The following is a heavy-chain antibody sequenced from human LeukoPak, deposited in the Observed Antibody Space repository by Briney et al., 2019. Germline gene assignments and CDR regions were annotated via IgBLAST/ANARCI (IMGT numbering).Heavy chain of an antibody. V-gene: IGHV4-59*01. D-gene: IGHD2/OR15-2a*01. CDR1: GGSISSYY. CDR2: IYYSGSA. Sequence: PSETLSLTCTVSGGSISSYYWTWIRQPPGKGLEWIGYIYYSGSANYNPSLKSRVTISLDTSKKQFSLKLTSVTTADTAVYYCARGHYFFDYWGQGTLVTVSS. J-gene: IGHJ4*02. CDR3: ARGHYFFDY.